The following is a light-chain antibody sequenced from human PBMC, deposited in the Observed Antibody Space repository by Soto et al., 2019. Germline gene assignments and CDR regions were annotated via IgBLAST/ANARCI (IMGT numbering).Light chain of an antibody. CDR2: DVS. V-gene: IGLV2-14*03. CDR1: SSDVGRYNY. Sequence: QSALTQPASVSGSPGQSITISCTGTSSDVGRYNYVSWYQQHPGKAPKLMIYDVSNRPSGVSNRFSGSKSGNSASLTISWLQAEDEADYYCSSYTTSNTVIFGGGTKVTVL. J-gene: IGLJ2*01. CDR3: SSYTTSNTVI.